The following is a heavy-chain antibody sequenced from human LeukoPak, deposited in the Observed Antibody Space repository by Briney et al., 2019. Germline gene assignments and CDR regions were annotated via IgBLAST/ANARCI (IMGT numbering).Heavy chain of an antibody. Sequence: ASVKVSCKASGYTFTSYAMNWVRQAPGQGLEWMGWINTNTGNPTYAQGFTGRFVFSLDTSVSTAYLQISSLKAEDTAVYYCAITYYDILTGFCPPYYFDYWGQGTLVTVSS. J-gene: IGHJ4*02. V-gene: IGHV7-4-1*02. CDR2: INTNTGNP. D-gene: IGHD3-9*01. CDR1: GYTFTSYA. CDR3: AITYYDILTGFCPPYYFDY.